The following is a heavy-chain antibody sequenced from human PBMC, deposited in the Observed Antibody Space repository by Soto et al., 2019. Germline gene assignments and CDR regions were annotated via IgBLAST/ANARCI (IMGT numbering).Heavy chain of an antibody. CDR3: ARAPKVSGSSQTRPDF. V-gene: IGHV4-34*01. CDR1: SGAFSGYY. D-gene: IGHD6-6*01. Sequence: SETLSLTCSIYSGAFSGYYWSWIRQPPGKGLEWIGEISQSGNTNYSPSLKSRVSISIDTSKKQFSLNLASVSAADTAVYYCARAPKVSGSSQTRPDFWGQGTLVTVSS. CDR2: ISQSGNT. J-gene: IGHJ4*02.